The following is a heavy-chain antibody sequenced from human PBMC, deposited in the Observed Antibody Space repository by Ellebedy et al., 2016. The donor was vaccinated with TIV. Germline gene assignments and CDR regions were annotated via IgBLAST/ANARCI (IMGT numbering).Heavy chain of an antibody. Sequence: GESLKISXQGSGYRFSTYWIGWVRQMPGEGLEWMGIIFLRDSTTKYSPSFQGQVTISADTSINTAYLQWDGLTTSDTATYYCAGARNGDYSFDSWGQGTLVAVST. D-gene: IGHD2-21*02. CDR3: AGARNGDYSFDS. CDR1: GYRFSTYW. J-gene: IGHJ4*02. CDR2: IFLRDSTT. V-gene: IGHV5-51*01.